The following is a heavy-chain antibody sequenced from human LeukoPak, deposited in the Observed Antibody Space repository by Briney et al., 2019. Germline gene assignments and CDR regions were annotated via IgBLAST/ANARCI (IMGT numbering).Heavy chain of an antibody. V-gene: IGHV3-7*05. Sequence: GGSLRLSCAASGFTVSSNYMSWVRQAPGKGLEWVANINPDGNDYHYVDSVKGRFTISRDNAKKSLYLQMNFLRADDTAAYYCASNSDYCFEYWGQGVLVTVSS. D-gene: IGHD2/OR15-2a*01. CDR2: INPDGNDY. CDR3: ASNSDYCFEY. CDR1: GFTVSSNY. J-gene: IGHJ4*02.